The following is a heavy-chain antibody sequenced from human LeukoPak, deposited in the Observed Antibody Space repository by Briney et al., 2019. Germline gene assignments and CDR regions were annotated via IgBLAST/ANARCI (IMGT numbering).Heavy chain of an antibody. D-gene: IGHD3-10*01. CDR3: ASLLPSQVDAFDI. CDR2: IYYSGST. Sequence: PSETLSLTCTVSGGSISSGGYYWGWIRQPPGKGLEWIGSIYYSGSTYYNPSLKSRVTISVDTSKNQFSLKLSSVTAADTAVYYCASLLPSQVDAFDIWGQGTMVTVSS. CDR1: GGSISSGGYY. V-gene: IGHV4-39*01. J-gene: IGHJ3*02.